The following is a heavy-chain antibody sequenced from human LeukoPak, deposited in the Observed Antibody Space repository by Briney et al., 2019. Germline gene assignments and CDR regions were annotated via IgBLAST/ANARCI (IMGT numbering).Heavy chain of an antibody. CDR1: GFTFSDYY. J-gene: IGHJ6*02. V-gene: IGHV3-11*01. D-gene: IGHD5-18*01. CDR3: ARDLSDTAYYCYYGMDV. CDR2: ISSSGSTI. Sequence: KTGGSLRLSCAASGFTFSDYYMSWIRQAPGKGLEWVSYISSSGSTIYYADSVKGRFTISRDNAKNSLYLQMNSLRAEDTAVYYCARDLSDTAYYCYYGMDVWGQGTTVTVSS.